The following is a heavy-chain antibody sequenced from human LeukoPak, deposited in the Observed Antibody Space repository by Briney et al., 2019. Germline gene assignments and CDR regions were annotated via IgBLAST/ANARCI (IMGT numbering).Heavy chain of an antibody. D-gene: IGHD3-10*01. CDR3: ARRGIWFGESGLDY. J-gene: IGHJ4*02. V-gene: IGHV4-38-2*02. CDR1: GYSISSGYY. CDR2: IYHSGST. Sequence: SETLSLTCTVSGYSISSGYYWGWIRQPPGKGLEWIGSIYHSGSTYYNPSLKSRVTISVDTSKNQFSLKLSSVTAADTAVYYCARRGIWFGESGLDYWGQGTLVTVSS.